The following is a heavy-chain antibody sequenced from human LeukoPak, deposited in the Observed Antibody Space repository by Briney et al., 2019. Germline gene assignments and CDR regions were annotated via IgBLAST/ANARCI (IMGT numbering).Heavy chain of an antibody. V-gene: IGHV4-39*07. D-gene: IGHD3-22*01. CDR2: VYYSGNT. CDR1: GGSISSRSYC. J-gene: IGHJ4*02. CDR3: ARSPDSDRLDY. Sequence: KSSETLSLTCTVSGGSISSRSYCWGWIRQPPGKGLEWIGSVYYSGNTHYNPSLKSRVTISGDTSKNQFSLKLSSVTAADTAVYYCARSPDSDRLDYWGQGTLVTVSS.